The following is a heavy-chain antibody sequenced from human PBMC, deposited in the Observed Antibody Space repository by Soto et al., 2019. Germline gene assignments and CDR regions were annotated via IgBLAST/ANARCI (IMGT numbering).Heavy chain of an antibody. CDR3: ARDYDSSGYPRWYFDL. D-gene: IGHD3-22*01. J-gene: IGHJ2*01. CDR1: GFTFSSYG. Sequence: QVQLVESGGGVVQPGRSLRLSCAASGFTFSSYGMHWVRQAPGKGPEWVAVIWYDGSNKYYADSVKGRFTISRDNSKNTLYLQMNSLRAEDTAVYYCARDYDSSGYPRWYFDLWGRGTLVTVSS. V-gene: IGHV3-33*01. CDR2: IWYDGSNK.